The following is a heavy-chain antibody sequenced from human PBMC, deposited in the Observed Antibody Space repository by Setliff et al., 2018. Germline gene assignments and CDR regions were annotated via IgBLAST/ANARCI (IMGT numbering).Heavy chain of an antibody. CDR2: IYYSGST. CDR1: GGSISSSSYY. J-gene: IGHJ6*02. V-gene: IGHV4-39*07. Sequence: KSSETLSLTCTVSGGSISSSSYYWGWIRQPPGKGLEWIGSIYYSGSTYYNPSLKSRVIISVDTSKNQFSLKLSSVTAADTAVYYCARKSRNIVVVPAAIEGSYYYYGMDVWGQGTLVTVSS. CDR3: ARKSRNIVVVPAAIEGSYYYYGMDV. D-gene: IGHD2-2*02.